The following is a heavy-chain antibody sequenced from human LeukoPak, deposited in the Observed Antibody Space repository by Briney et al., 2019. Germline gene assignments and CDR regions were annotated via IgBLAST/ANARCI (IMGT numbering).Heavy chain of an antibody. D-gene: IGHD2-2*01. J-gene: IGHJ6*03. V-gene: IGHV3-73*01. CDR3: TTPRDGVPAGHYYYYYYMDV. Sequence: GGSLRLSCAASGFTFSGSAMHWVRQASGKGLEWVGRIRSKANSYATAYAASVKGRFTISRDDSKNTAYLQMNSLKTEDTAVYYCTTPRDGVPAGHYYYYYYMDVWGKGTTVTVSS. CDR1: GFTFSGSA. CDR2: IRSKANSYAT.